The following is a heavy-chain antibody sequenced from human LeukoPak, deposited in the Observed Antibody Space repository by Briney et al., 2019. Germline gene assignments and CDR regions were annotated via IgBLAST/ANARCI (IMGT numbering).Heavy chain of an antibody. J-gene: IGHJ4*02. Sequence: GRSLRLSCAASGFTFSTYGMHWVRQAPGKGLEWVTFIFYDGSGKYYADSVKGRFTISRDNSKKTLYLQMNSLRAEDTAVYYCARARGGDYGELQYWGQGTLVTVSS. CDR1: GFTFSTYG. CDR3: ARARGGDYGELQY. CDR2: IFYDGSGK. V-gene: IGHV3-33*01. D-gene: IGHD1-7*01.